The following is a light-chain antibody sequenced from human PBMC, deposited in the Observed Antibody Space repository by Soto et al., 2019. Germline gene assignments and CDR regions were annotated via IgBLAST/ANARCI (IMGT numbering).Light chain of an antibody. Sequence: EIVLTQSPATLSLSPGERATLSCRASQSVSSYLAWYQQKPGQAPSLLLYGVSNRATGIPERFSGSGSGTDFTLTISRLEPEDFAVYFCQQYGSSPRTFGQGTKVDIK. J-gene: IGKJ1*01. CDR1: QSVSSY. CDR3: QQYGSSPRT. CDR2: GVS. V-gene: IGKV3-20*01.